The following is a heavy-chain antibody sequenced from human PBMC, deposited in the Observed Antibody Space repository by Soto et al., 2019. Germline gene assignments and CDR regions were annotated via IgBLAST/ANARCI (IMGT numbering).Heavy chain of an antibody. J-gene: IGHJ6*02. V-gene: IGHV1-69*02. CDR1: GGTFSSYT. D-gene: IGHD2-15*01. CDR2: IIPILGIA. CDR3: ARGNDGGNGYYYYGMDV. Sequence: QVQLVQSGAEVKKPGSSVKVSCKASGGTFSSYTISWVRQAPGQGLEWMGRIIPILGIANYAQKFQGRVTITADKSTSTVYMQLSSLRSEDTAVYYCARGNDGGNGYYYYGMDVWGQGTTVTVSS.